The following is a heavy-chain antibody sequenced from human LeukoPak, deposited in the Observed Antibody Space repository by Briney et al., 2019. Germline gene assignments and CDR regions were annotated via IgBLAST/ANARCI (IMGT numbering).Heavy chain of an antibody. D-gene: IGHD3-3*01. V-gene: IGHV4-59*01. J-gene: IGHJ5*02. CDR3: ARGRRRITIFGVVQRVNWFDP. CDR2: IYYSGST. Sequence: PSETLSLTCTVSGGSISSYYWSWTRQPPGKGLEWIGYIYYSGSTNYNPSLKSRVTISVDTSKNQFSLKLSSVTAADTAVYYCARGRRRITIFGVVQRVNWFDPWGQGTLVTVSS. CDR1: GGSISSYY.